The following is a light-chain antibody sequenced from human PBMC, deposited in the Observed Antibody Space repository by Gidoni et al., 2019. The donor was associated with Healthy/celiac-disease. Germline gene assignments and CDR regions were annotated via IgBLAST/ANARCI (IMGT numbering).Light chain of an antibody. CDR3: QQYGGSPPVT. CDR1: QSVSANY. Sequence: EIVLTQSPATLSLSPGERATLSCRASQSVSANYLVWYQHKPGQPPRFLLYGASNRATGVPGRFSGSGSGTDFTLTISSLEPEDFGVYYCQQYGGSPPVTFGQXTRLEIK. J-gene: IGKJ5*01. V-gene: IGKV3-20*01. CDR2: GAS.